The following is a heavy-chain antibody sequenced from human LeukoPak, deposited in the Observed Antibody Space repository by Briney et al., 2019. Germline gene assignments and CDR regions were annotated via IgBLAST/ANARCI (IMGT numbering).Heavy chain of an antibody. J-gene: IGHJ4*02. CDR1: GFTFSSYS. CDR3: ARLTTVTDPDY. Sequence: PGRSLRLSCAASGFTFSSYSMNWVRQAPGKGLEWVSSISSSSSYIYYADSVKGRFTISRDNAKNSLYLQMNSLRAEDTAVYYCARLTTVTDPDYWGQGTLVTVSS. V-gene: IGHV3-21*01. D-gene: IGHD4-11*01. CDR2: ISSSSSYI.